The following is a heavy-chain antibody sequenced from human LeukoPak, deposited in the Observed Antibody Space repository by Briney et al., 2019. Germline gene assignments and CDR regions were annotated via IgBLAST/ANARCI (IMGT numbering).Heavy chain of an antibody. CDR2: IYPGDSDT. CDR1: GYSFTSYW. CDR3: ARQYYDSSGYYVFDY. Sequence: GESLKISCKGSGYSFTSYWNGWVRQMPGKGLEWMGIIYPGDSDTRYSPSFQGQVTISADKSISTAYLQWSSLKASDTAMYYCARQYYDSSGYYVFDYWGQGTLVTVSS. J-gene: IGHJ4*02. D-gene: IGHD3-22*01. V-gene: IGHV5-51*01.